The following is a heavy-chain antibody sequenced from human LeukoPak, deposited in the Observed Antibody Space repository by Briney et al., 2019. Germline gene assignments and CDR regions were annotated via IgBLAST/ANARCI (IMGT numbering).Heavy chain of an antibody. V-gene: IGHV4-39*07. CDR2: INHSGST. J-gene: IGHJ3*02. D-gene: IGHD6-6*01. Sequence: PSETLSLTCTVSGDSISSSTYYWGWIRQPPGKGLEWIGEINHSGSTNYNPSLKSRVTISVDTSKNQFSLKLSSVTAADTAVYYCARPRAARPFSAFDIWGQGTMVTVSS. CDR1: GDSISSSTYY. CDR3: ARPRAARPFSAFDI.